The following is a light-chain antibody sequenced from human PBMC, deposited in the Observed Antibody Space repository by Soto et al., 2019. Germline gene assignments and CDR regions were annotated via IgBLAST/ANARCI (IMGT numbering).Light chain of an antibody. V-gene: IGKV1-39*01. CDR1: QSISSY. CDR3: QQSYSTPAWT. J-gene: IGKJ1*01. Sequence: DIQMTQSPSSLSASAGDXXXXXXXXSQSISSYLKWYQQKPGKAPKLLIYAASSLQSGVPSRFSGSGSGTDFTLTISSPQPEDFATYYCQQSYSTPAWTFGQGTKVDIK. CDR2: AAS.